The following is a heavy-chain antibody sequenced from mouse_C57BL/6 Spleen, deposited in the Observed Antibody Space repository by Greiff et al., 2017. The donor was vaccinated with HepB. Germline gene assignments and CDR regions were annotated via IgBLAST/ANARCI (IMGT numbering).Heavy chain of an antibody. J-gene: IGHJ4*01. Sequence: EVQLQQSGPELVKPGASVKISCKASGYTFTDYYMNWVKQSHGKSLEWIGDINPNNGGTSYNQKFKGKATLTVDKSSSTAYMELRSLTSEDSAVYYCARLAQARAMDYWGQGTSVTVSS. CDR1: GYTFTDYY. D-gene: IGHD3-2*02. CDR2: INPNNGGT. V-gene: IGHV1-26*01. CDR3: ARLAQARAMDY.